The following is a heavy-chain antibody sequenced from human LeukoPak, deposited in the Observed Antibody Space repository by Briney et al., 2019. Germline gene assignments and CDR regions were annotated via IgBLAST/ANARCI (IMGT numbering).Heavy chain of an antibody. J-gene: IGHJ4*02. D-gene: IGHD5-12*01. CDR3: AREYRHQPD. Sequence: ASVKVSCEASGYTFTSYDINWLRQASGQGLEWMGWMNPNSGNTGYAQKFQGRFTMTWDTSITTAYMELSSLRSEDTAVYYCAREYRHQPDWGQGTLVTVSS. CDR2: MNPNSGNT. CDR1: GYTFTSYD. V-gene: IGHV1-8*01.